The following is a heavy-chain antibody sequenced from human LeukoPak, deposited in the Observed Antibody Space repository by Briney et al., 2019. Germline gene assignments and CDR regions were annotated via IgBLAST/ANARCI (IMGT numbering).Heavy chain of an antibody. CDR2: SSWNSGSI. CDR3: AKDTAANYDSSGYFAGRHFQH. D-gene: IGHD3-22*01. V-gene: IGHV3-9*01. Sequence: GGSLTLSCAASGFTFDDYAMHWVRQAPGKGLEWVSGSSWNSGSIGYADSVKGRFTISRDNAKNSLYLQMNSLRAEDTALYYCAKDTAANYDSSGYFAGRHFQHWGQGTLVTVSS. CDR1: GFTFDDYA. J-gene: IGHJ1*01.